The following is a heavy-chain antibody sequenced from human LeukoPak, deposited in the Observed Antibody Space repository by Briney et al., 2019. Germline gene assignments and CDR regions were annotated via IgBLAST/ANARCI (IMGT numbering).Heavy chain of an antibody. Sequence: GASLKVSCKVSGYTFIENYIHWVRQAPGQGLEWMGLINPHTGAANYSQKFQGRVTMTRDTSISTAYMHLTRLKFDDTAVYYCARGKSGYSPWGQGTPVTVSS. CDR1: GYTFIENY. CDR2: INPHTGAA. D-gene: IGHD3-3*01. V-gene: IGHV1-2*02. J-gene: IGHJ4*02. CDR3: ARGKSGYSP.